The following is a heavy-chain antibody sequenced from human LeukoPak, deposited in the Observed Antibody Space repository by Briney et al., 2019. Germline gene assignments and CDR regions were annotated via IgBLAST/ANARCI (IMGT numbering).Heavy chain of an antibody. D-gene: IGHD3-22*01. V-gene: IGHV3-30-3*01. CDR1: GFTFSSYA. J-gene: IGHJ5*02. Sequence: GGSLRLSCAASGFTFSSYAMHWVRQAPGKGLEWVAVISYDGSNKYYADSVKGRFTISRDNSKNTLYLQMNSLRAEDTAVYYCARGGRRIVANWFDPWGQGTLSPSPQ. CDR3: ARGGRRIVANWFDP. CDR2: ISYDGSNK.